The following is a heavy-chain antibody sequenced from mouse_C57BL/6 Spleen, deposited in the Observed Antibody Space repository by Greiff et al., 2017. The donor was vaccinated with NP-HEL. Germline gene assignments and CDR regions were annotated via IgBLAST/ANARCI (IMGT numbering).Heavy chain of an antibody. CDR1: GFSLTSYG. J-gene: IGHJ4*01. V-gene: IGHV2-2*01. CDR3: ARNPITTVVATDYAMDY. Sequence: VKLQESGPGLVQPSQSLSITCTVSGFSLTSYGVHWVRQSPGKGLEWLGVIWSGGSTDYNAAFISRLSISKDNSKSQVFFKMNSLQADDTAIYYCARNPITTVVATDYAMDYWGQGTSVTVSS. D-gene: IGHD1-1*01. CDR2: IWSGGST.